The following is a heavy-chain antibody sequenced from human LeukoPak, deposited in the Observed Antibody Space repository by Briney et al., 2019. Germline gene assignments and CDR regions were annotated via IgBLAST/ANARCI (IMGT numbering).Heavy chain of an antibody. V-gene: IGHV4-30-4*08. CDR2: IYYSGST. J-gene: IGHJ6*03. CDR3: ARESSAYYCYMDV. CDR1: GGSISSGDYY. Sequence: SETLSLTCTVSGGSISSGDYYWSWIRQPPGKGLEWIGYIYYSGSTYYNPSLKSRVTISVDTSKNQFSLKLSSVTAADTAVYYCARESSAYYCYMDVWGKGTTVTVSS.